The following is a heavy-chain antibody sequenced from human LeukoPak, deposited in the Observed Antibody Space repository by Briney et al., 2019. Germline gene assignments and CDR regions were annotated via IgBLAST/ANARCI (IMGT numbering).Heavy chain of an antibody. CDR3: ARGIVAGNGAFDY. CDR2: ISDDGSTK. D-gene: IGHD6-19*01. Sequence: GGSLRLSCAASGFTFSSYAMSWVRQAPGKGLEWVTVISDDGSTKYYADSVKGRFPISRDNSKNTLYLEMNSLRVEDTAVYYCARGIVAGNGAFDYWGQGTLVTVSS. J-gene: IGHJ4*02. V-gene: IGHV3-30-3*01. CDR1: GFTFSSYA.